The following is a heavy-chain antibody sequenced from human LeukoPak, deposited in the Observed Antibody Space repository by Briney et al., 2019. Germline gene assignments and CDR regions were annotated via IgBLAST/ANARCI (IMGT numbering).Heavy chain of an antibody. CDR2: IRYDGKIK. CDR3: AQDRFGDVAHYREGS. J-gene: IGHJ5*02. V-gene: IGHV3-30*02. Sequence: PGGSLRLSCAASGFNFSYYGMHWVRQAPGKGLEWVAFIRYDGKIKFYADSVKDRFTISRDNSMATLYLQMNSLRGDDTAIYYCAQDRFGDVAHYREGSWGQGTLVTVSS. D-gene: IGHD2-21*01. CDR1: GFNFSYYG.